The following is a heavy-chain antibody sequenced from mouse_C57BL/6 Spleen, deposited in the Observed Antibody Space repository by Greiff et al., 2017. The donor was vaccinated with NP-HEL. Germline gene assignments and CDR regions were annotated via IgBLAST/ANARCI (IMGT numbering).Heavy chain of an antibody. CDR3: ARRAVVAHWYFDV. V-gene: IGHV1-19*01. J-gene: IGHJ1*03. CDR2: INPYNGGT. D-gene: IGHD1-1*01. CDR1: GYTFTDYY. Sequence: VHVKQSGPVLVKPGASVKMSCKASGYTFTDYYMNWVKQSHGKSLEWIGVINPYNGGTSYNQKFKGKATLTVDKSSSTAYMELNSLTSEDSAVYYCARRAVVAHWYFDVWGTGTTVTVSS.